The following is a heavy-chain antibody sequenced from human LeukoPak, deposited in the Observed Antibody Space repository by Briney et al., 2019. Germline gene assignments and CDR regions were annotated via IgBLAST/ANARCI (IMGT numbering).Heavy chain of an antibody. J-gene: IGHJ4*02. CDR1: GGSISSTTYY. D-gene: IGHD3-16*01. V-gene: IGHV4-39*01. CDR3: VRGSTLRHYQY. CDR2: IYYSGST. Sequence: SETLSLTCTVSGGSISSTTYYWGWIRRPPGKGLEWIGSIYYSGSTYYNPSLKSRPTVSVDTSKNQFSLILSSVTAADTAVYYCVRGSTLRHYQYWGQGTLVTVSS.